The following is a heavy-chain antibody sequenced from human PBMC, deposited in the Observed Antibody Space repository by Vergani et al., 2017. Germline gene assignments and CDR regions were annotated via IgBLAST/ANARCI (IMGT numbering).Heavy chain of an antibody. CDR3: ARDRRYCSGGSCYLDY. D-gene: IGHD2-15*01. CDR2: LIPSFGTT. CDR1: GGTFSTYA. Sequence: QVQLVQSGAEVKKPGSSVKVSCKASGGTFSTYAISWVRQAPGQGLEWMGRLIPSFGTTNYAQNFQGRVTITADESTSTAYMELSSLGSEDTAVYYCARDRRYCSGGSCYLDYWGQGTLITVSS. J-gene: IGHJ4*02. V-gene: IGHV1-69*13.